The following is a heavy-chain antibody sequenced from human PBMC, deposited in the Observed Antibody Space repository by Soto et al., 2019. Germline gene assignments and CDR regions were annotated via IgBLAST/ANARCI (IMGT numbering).Heavy chain of an antibody. CDR2: INHSGSA. V-gene: IGHV4-34*01. CDR3: STRAYDTNGYYRFDP. CDR1: GGSFSGYY. J-gene: IGHJ5*02. Sequence: ASETLSLTCAVYGGSFSGYYWSWIRQPPGKGLEWIGEINHSGSANYNPSLKSRVTISLDTSKNQFSLTLSAVTAADTAMYYCSTRAYDTNGYYRFDPWGQGTLVTVSS. D-gene: IGHD3-22*01.